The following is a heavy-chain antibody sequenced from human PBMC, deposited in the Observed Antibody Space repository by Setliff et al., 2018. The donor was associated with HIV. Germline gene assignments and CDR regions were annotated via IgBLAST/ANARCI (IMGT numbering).Heavy chain of an antibody. CDR2: IYYTGST. V-gene: IGHV4-59*01. CDR1: GDSINSYY. D-gene: IGHD7-27*01. Sequence: SETLSLTCTVSGDSINSYYWSWVRQPPGKGLEWIGYIYYTGSTNYNPSLKSRVTMSVDTSKNQFSLQLNAVTTADTAVYYCASGQMVWGYWGQGTLVTSPQ. CDR3: ASGQMVWGY. J-gene: IGHJ4*02.